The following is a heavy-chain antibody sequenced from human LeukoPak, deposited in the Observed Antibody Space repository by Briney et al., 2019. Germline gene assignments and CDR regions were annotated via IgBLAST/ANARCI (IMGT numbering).Heavy chain of an antibody. J-gene: IGHJ6*02. V-gene: IGHV3-30*03. CDR2: ISYDGSNK. Sequence: GGSLRLSCAASGFTFSSYGMHWVRQAPGKGLEWVAVISYDGSNKYYADSVKGRFTISRDNSKNTLYLQMNSLRAEDTAVYYCARDRYDFWGAPYGMDVWGQGTTVTVSS. CDR3: ARDRYDFWGAPYGMDV. D-gene: IGHD3-3*01. CDR1: GFTFSSYG.